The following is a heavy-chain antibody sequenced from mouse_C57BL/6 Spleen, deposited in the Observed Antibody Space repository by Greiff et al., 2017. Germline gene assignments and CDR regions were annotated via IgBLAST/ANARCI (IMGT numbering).Heavy chain of an antibody. CDR2: IHPNSGST. D-gene: IGHD2-9*01. CDR3: ARPSYYGYDAYFDY. J-gene: IGHJ2*01. Sequence: VQLQQPGAELVKPGASVKLSCKASGYTFTSYWMHWVKQRPGQGLEWIGMIHPNSGSTNYNEKFKSKATLTVDKSSSTAYMQLSSLTSEDSAVXYCARPSYYGYDAYFDYWGQGTTLTVSS. V-gene: IGHV1-64*01. CDR1: GYTFTSYW.